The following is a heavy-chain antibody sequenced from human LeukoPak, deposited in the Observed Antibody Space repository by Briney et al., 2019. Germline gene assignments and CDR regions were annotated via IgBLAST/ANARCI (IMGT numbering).Heavy chain of an antibody. CDR2: INHSGST. CDR1: GGSFSGYY. V-gene: IGHV4-34*01. Sequence: SSETLSLTCAVYGGSFSGYYWSWIRQPPGKGLEWIGEINHSGSTNYNPSLKSRVTISVDTSKNQFSLKLSSVTAADTAVYYCASADGYNSPFDPWGQGTLVTVSS. D-gene: IGHD5-24*01. J-gene: IGHJ5*02. CDR3: ASADGYNSPFDP.